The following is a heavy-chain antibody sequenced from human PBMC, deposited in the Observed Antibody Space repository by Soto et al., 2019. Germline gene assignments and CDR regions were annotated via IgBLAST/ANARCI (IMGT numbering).Heavy chain of an antibody. V-gene: IGHV4-31*03. CDR2: IYSSGSP. CDR3: ARGHYSSGYAFDI. D-gene: IGHD3-22*01. CDR1: GGSISSGGYY. J-gene: IGHJ3*02. Sequence: QVQLQESGPGLVKPSQTLSLTCTISGGSISSGGYYWSWIRQHPGKGLEWIGYIYSSGSPYYNPSLKIRVTIAVDTSKKQFSLKRSSVTAADTAVYYCARGHYSSGYAFDIWGQGTMFTVSS.